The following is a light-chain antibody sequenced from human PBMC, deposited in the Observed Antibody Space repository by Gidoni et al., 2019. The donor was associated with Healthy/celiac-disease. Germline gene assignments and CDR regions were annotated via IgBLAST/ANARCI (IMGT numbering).Light chain of an antibody. J-gene: IGKJ1*01. CDR2: KAG. V-gene: IGKV1-5*03. CDR1: QSISSW. Sequence: DIQMTQPPSTLSASVRVRVTLTCRASQSISSWLVWYKQKQGKAPKLLIYKAGSLESGVPSRFSGSGSGTEFTITISSLQPDDFATDYCQKYNSYLTFGQGTKVEIK. CDR3: QKYNSYLT.